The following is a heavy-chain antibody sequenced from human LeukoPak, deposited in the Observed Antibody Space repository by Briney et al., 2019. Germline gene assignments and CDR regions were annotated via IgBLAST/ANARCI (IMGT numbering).Heavy chain of an antibody. CDR1: GGSISSGDYY. J-gene: IGHJ4*02. D-gene: IGHD2-15*01. CDR2: IYYSGST. Sequence: PSETLSLTCTVSGGSISSGDYYWSWIRQPPGKGLEWIGYIYYSGSTYYNPSLKSRVTISVDTSKNQFSLKLSSVTAADTAVYYCARRIIVVASFDYWGQGTLVTVSS. V-gene: IGHV4-30-4*01. CDR3: ARRIIVVASFDY.